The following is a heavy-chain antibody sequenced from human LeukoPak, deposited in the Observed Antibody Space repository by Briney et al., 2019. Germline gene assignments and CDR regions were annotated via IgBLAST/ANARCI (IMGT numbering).Heavy chain of an antibody. Sequence: SETLSLTCAVSGGSISSGGYSWSWIRQPPGKGLEWIGYIYHSGSTYYNPSLKSRVTISVDTSKNQFSLKLSSVTAADTAVYYCARVDCSSTSCHRNYYYYYGMDVWGQGTTVTVSS. D-gene: IGHD2-2*01. CDR2: IYHSGST. CDR3: ARVDCSSTSCHRNYYYYYGMDV. J-gene: IGHJ6*02. V-gene: IGHV4-30-2*05. CDR1: GGSISSGGYS.